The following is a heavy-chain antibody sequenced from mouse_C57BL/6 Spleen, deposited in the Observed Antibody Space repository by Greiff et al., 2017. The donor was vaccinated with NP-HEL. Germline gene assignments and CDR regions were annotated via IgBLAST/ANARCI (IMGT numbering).Heavy chain of an antibody. D-gene: IGHD2-4*01. V-gene: IGHV3-6*01. Sequence: EVQLVESGPGLVKPSQSLSLTCSVTGYSITSGYYWNWIRQLPGNKLEWMGFIRYDGSNNYNPSLKNRISITRDTSKNQFFLKLNSVTTEDTATYYCARPIYYDYDEAWFAYWGQGTLVTVSA. CDR1: GYSITSGYY. J-gene: IGHJ3*01. CDR3: ARPIYYDYDEAWFAY. CDR2: IRYDGSN.